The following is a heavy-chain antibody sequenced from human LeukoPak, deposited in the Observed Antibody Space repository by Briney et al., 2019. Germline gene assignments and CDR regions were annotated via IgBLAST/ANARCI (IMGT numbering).Heavy chain of an antibody. CDR3: ARWFGSGSYYGY. J-gene: IGHJ4*02. CDR2: ISGSSFT. Sequence: PGGSLRLSCAASGFTFSDYYMSWIRQAPGKGLEWVSYISGSSFTKYADSVKGRFTISRDNAKNSLYLQMSSLRAEDTAAYYCARWFGSGSYYGYWGQGTLVTVSS. V-gene: IGHV3-11*03. D-gene: IGHD3-10*01. CDR1: GFTFSDYY.